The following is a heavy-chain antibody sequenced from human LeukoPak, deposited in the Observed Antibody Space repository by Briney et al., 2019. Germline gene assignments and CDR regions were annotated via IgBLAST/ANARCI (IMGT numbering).Heavy chain of an antibody. J-gene: IGHJ4*02. CDR1: LYTFTTYG. V-gene: IGHV1-18*01. CDR3: ATDLGPMTRMTKYYFDY. D-gene: IGHD4-17*01. Sequence: ASVKVSCTASLYTFTTYGLSWVRQAPGHGLEWMGWINPYNGNTNYAPKLQGRVTMTTDTSTSTAYMELRSLRSDDTAVYYCATDLGPMTRMTKYYFDYWGQGTLVIVSS. CDR2: INPYNGNT.